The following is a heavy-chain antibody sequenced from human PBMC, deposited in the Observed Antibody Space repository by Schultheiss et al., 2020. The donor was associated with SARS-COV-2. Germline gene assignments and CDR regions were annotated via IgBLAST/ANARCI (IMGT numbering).Heavy chain of an antibody. CDR3: PRLLSRSPLYSSGFNWFDA. CDR2: IYYSGST. V-gene: IGHV4-61*05. D-gene: IGHD6-19*01. Sequence: SETLSLTCTVSGGSISSSSYYWGWIRQPPGKGLEWIGYIYYSGSTNYNPSLKSRVTISVDTSKNQFSLKLTSVTAADTAVYYCPRLLSRSPLYSSGFNWFDAWGQGTLVTVSS. CDR1: GGSISSSSYY. J-gene: IGHJ5*02.